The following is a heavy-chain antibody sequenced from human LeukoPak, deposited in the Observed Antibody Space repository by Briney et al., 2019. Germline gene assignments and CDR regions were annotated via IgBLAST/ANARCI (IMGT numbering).Heavy chain of an antibody. CDR3: AKSRSGWIDY. CDR2: ISGTGGST. D-gene: IGHD6-19*01. Sequence: PGGSLRLSCAASGFTFSSYSMNWVRRAPGKGLEWVSGISGTGGSTYHADSVKGRFTISRDNSKNTLYLQMNSLRAEDTAVYYCAKSRSGWIDYWGQGTLVTVSS. J-gene: IGHJ4*02. CDR1: GFTFSSYS. V-gene: IGHV3-23*01.